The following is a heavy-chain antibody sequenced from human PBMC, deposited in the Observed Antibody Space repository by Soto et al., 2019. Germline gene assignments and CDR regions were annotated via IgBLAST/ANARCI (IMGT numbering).Heavy chain of an antibody. V-gene: IGHV3-23*01. CDR3: AKNQGVELVPLATVDWFDP. J-gene: IGHJ5*02. Sequence: PGGSLRLSCAASGFTFDDYAIHWVRQAPGKGLEWVSAISGSGGSTYYADSVKGRFTISRDNSKNTLYLELNNLSAEDTAVYHFAKNQGVELVPLATVDWFDPWGQGS. CDR1: GFTFDDYA. CDR2: ISGSGGST. D-gene: IGHD1-26*01.